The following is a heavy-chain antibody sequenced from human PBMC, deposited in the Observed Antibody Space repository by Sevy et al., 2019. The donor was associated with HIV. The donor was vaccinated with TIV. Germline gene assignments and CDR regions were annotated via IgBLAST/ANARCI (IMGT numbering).Heavy chain of an antibody. D-gene: IGHD3-3*01. J-gene: IGHJ6*02. Sequence: GGSLRLSCAASGFTFSDYYMSWIRQAPGKGLEWVSCISSSSSYTNYADSVKGRFTISRDNAKNSLYLQMNSLRAEDTAVYYCARVSGYDFWSGKYYYYYGMDVWGQGTTVTVSS. CDR2: ISSSSSYT. V-gene: IGHV3-11*06. CDR3: ARVSGYDFWSGKYYYYYGMDV. CDR1: GFTFSDYY.